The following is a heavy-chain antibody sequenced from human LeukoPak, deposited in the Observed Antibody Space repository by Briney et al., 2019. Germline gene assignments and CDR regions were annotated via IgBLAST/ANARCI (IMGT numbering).Heavy chain of an antibody. V-gene: IGHV3-23*01. Sequence: PTGGSLRLSRAASGFTFSTYAMGWVRQAPGKGLEWVSTISGSGGSTYYADSVKGRFTISRDNSKNTLYLQMNSLRAEDTALYYCAKDPPDIAVAGYFDYWGQGTLVTVSP. D-gene: IGHD6-19*01. J-gene: IGHJ4*02. CDR2: ISGSGGST. CDR1: GFTFSTYA. CDR3: AKDPPDIAVAGYFDY.